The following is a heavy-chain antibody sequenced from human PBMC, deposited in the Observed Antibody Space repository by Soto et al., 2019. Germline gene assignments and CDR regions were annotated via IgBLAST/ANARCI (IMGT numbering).Heavy chain of an antibody. Sequence: QVQLVESGGGVVQPGRSLRLSCAASGFTFSSYGMHWVRQAPGKGLEWVAVIGYDGSNKYYADSVKGRFTISRDNSKHTLYLQMNSLRAEDTAVYYCARRSIAARQLDYWGQVTLVTVSS. J-gene: IGHJ4*02. V-gene: IGHV3-33*01. D-gene: IGHD6-6*01. CDR3: ARRSIAARQLDY. CDR1: GFTFSSYG. CDR2: IGYDGSNK.